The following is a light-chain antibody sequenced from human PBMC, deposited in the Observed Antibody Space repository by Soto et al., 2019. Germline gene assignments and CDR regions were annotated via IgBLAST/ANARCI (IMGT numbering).Light chain of an antibody. CDR1: ESIGEW. Sequence: DVPMTLSPTTVSAYEGHIVTSTCRASESIGEWLAWYQQKPGKAPKALISHASNLESGVPSRFSGSGSGTDFTLTISGLQPDDFATYYCQHYNSYPLTFGGGTKVDIK. CDR3: QHYNSYPLT. J-gene: IGKJ4*01. V-gene: IGKV1-5*01. CDR2: HAS.